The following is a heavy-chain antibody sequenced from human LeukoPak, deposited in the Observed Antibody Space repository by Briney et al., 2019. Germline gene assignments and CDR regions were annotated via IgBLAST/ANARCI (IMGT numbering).Heavy chain of an antibody. Sequence: GRSLRLSCAASGFTFSSYGMHWVRQAPGKGLEWVAVISYDGSNKYYADSVKGRFTISRDNSKNTLYLQMNSLRAEDTAVYYCARALYYYYGMDVWGQGTTVTVSS. CDR3: ARALYYYYGMDV. CDR2: ISYDGSNK. V-gene: IGHV3-30*03. J-gene: IGHJ6*02. CDR1: GFTFSSYG.